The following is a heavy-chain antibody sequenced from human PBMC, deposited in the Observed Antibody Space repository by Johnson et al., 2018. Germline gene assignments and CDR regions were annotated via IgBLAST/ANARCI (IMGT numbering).Heavy chain of an antibody. CDR3: ARDSRDIVVVPAATRYYYYGMDV. CDR2: MNPKRGNT. J-gene: IGHJ6*02. D-gene: IGHD2-2*01. CDR1: GYTFTSYD. Sequence: QVQLVQSGAEVKKPGASVKVSCKASGYTFTSYDINWVRQATGQGLEWMGWMNPKRGNTGYAQKFQGRVTMTGNTSKSTAYMELSSLRSEDTAVYYCARDSRDIVVVPAATRYYYYGMDVWGQGTTVTVSS. V-gene: IGHV1-8*01.